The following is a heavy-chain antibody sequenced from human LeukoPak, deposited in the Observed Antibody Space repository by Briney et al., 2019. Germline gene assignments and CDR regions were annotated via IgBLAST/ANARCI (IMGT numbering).Heavy chain of an antibody. CDR3: AKVTTVGATRYYFDY. J-gene: IGHJ4*02. CDR2: ISGSADST. D-gene: IGHD1-26*01. V-gene: IGHV3-23*01. Sequence: GGSLRLSCAASGFTFSSYGVSWVRQAPGKGLEWVSSISGSADSTYYADSVKGRFTLSRENSKNTLYLQMNSLRAEDTAVYYCAKVTTVGATRYYFDYWGQGTVVTVSS. CDR1: GFTFSSYG.